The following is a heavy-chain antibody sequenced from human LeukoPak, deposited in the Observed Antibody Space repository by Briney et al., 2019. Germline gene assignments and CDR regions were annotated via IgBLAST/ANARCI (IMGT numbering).Heavy chain of an antibody. CDR2: IYPGDSDT. CDR1: GYSFASYW. Sequence: GESLKISRKGSGYSFASYWIGWVRQMPGKGLEWMGIIYPGDSDTRYSPSFQGQVTISADKSISTAYLQWSSLKASDTAMYYCARLPDPRLRFLEWLSNFDYWGQGTLVTVSS. D-gene: IGHD3-3*01. J-gene: IGHJ4*02. CDR3: ARLPDPRLRFLEWLSNFDY. V-gene: IGHV5-51*01.